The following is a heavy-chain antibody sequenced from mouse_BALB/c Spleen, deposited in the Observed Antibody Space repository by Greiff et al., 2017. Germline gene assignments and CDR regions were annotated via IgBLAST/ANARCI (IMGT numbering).Heavy chain of an antibody. D-gene: IGHD2-4*01. CDR2: ISSGSSTI. V-gene: IGHV5-17*02. CDR3: ARGDDYDRAWFAY. Sequence: EVNVVESGGGLVQPGGSRKLSCAASGFTFSSFGMHWVRQAPEKGLEWVAYISSGSSTIYYADTVKGRFTISRDNPKNTLFLQMTSLRSEDTAMYYCARGDDYDRAWFAYWGQGTLVTVSA. CDR1: GFTFSSFG. J-gene: IGHJ3*01.